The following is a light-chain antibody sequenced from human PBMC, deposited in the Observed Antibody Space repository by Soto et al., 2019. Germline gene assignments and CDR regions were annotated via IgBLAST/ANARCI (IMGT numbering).Light chain of an antibody. CDR1: QRVSSY. CDR3: HQYGRSSWT. CDR2: DAP. V-gene: IGKV3-20*01. J-gene: IGKJ1*01. Sequence: ELVITQSPANLPVSPGERASLSCKASQRVSSYLAWYQQKPGQAPRLLMYDAPNRATGSPARFSGSGSGTDFSLTISILEPEDFAVYYCHQYGRSSWTVGQGTKVDIK.